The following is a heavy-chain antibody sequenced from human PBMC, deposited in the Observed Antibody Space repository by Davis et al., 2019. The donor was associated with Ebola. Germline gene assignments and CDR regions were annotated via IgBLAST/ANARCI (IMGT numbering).Heavy chain of an antibody. CDR3: AGYGDYFLG. Sequence: SETLSLTCAVSGGSISSGDYSWSWIRQPPGKGLEWTGYIYHSGSTFYNPSLKSRVTISVDRSKNQFSLKLSSVTAADTAVYYCAGYGDYFLGWGQGTLVTVSS. J-gene: IGHJ4*02. CDR2: IYHSGST. D-gene: IGHD4-17*01. V-gene: IGHV4-30-2*01. CDR1: GGSISSGDYS.